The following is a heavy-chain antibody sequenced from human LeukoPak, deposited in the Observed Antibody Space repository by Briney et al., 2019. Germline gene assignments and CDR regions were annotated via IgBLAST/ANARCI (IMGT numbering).Heavy chain of an antibody. J-gene: IGHJ3*02. CDR1: GYTFTSYD. Sequence: ASVKVSCKASGYTFTSYDINWVRQATGQGLEWMGWMNPNSGNTGYAQEFQGRVTITRNTSISTAYMELSSPRSEDTAVYYCAGYCRSTSCLGAFDIWGQGTMVTVSS. CDR2: MNPNSGNT. V-gene: IGHV1-8*03. D-gene: IGHD2-2*01. CDR3: AGYCRSTSCLGAFDI.